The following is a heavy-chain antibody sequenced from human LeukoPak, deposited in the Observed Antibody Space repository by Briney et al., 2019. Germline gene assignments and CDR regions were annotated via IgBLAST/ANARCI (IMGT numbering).Heavy chain of an antibody. D-gene: IGHD5-18*01. CDR2: ISSSSSYI. V-gene: IGHV3-21*01. J-gene: IGHJ4*02. CDR1: GFTFSSYS. Sequence: GRSLRLSCAVSGFTFSSYSMNWVRQAPGKGLEWVSSISSSSSYIYYADSVKGRFTISRDNAKNSLYLQMNSLRAEDTAVYYCARVGYSYGYGWDYWGQGTLVTVSS. CDR3: ARVGYSYGYGWDY.